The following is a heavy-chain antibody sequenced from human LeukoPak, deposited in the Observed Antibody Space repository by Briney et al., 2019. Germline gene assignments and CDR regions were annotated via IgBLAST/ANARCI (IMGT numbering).Heavy chain of an antibody. CDR2: IIAILGIA. J-gene: IGHJ4*02. Sequence: ASVTVSCKASGGTFSSYAISWVRQAPGQGLEWMGRIIAILGIANYAQNFQGRVTITADKSTSTAYMELSSLRSEDTAVYYCARGHPTVQGYYFDYWGQGTLVTVSS. CDR1: GGTFSSYA. D-gene: IGHD1-1*01. V-gene: IGHV1-69*04. CDR3: ARGHPTVQGYYFDY.